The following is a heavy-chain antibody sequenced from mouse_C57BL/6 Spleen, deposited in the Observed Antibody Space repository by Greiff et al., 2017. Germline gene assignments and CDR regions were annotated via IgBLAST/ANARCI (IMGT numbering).Heavy chain of an antibody. CDR3: SRNGVPKGYFDF. V-gene: IGHV1-82*01. J-gene: IGHJ1*03. CDR2: IYPGDGDT. Sequence: QVQLQQSGPELVKPGASVTISCKASGYAFSSSWMNWVKQRPGKGLEWIGRIYPGDGDTNYNGKFKGKATLTADKSSSTAYMQLSSLTSEDSAVYFCSRNGVPKGYFDFWGTGTTVTVSS. D-gene: IGHD2-14*01. CDR1: GYAFSSSW.